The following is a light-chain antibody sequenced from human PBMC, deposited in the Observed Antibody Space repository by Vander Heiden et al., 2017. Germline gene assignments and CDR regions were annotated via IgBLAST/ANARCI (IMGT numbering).Light chain of an antibody. Sequence: DIQMTQSPSSLSASVGDRVTITCRASQSISSYLNWYQQKPGKAPKLLIYAASSLQSGVPSRFSGSGSGTDFTLTISSLQPEDFATYYCQQSYSTRWTFGYGTKVEIK. CDR3: QQSYSTRWT. CDR1: QSISSY. CDR2: AAS. V-gene: IGKV1-39*01. J-gene: IGKJ1*01.